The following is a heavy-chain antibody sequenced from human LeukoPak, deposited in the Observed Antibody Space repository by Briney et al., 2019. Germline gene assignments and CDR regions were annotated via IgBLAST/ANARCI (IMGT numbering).Heavy chain of an antibody. CDR3: ARQCWEDCYYDSSGYYAVYFQH. CDR2: ICYDGSNK. J-gene: IGHJ1*01. V-gene: IGHV3-33*01. Sequence: PGRSLRLSCAASAFTFSSYGMHWVRQAPGKGLERVAVICYDGSNKYYVDSVKGLFTISRDNSKNTLYLQMNSLRAEDTAVYYCARQCWEDCYYDSSGYYAVYFQHWGQGTLVTVSS. D-gene: IGHD3-22*01. CDR1: AFTFSSYG.